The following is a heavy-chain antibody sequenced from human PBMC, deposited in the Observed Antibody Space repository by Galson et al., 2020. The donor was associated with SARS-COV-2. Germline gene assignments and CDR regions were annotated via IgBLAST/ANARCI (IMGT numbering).Heavy chain of an antibody. CDR3: ARVVIYDYFDY. V-gene: IGHV1-2*02. CDR2: INPNSGGT. D-gene: IGHD2-21*01. J-gene: IGHJ4*02. CDR1: GYPFTGYY. Sequence: ASVSVSCKASGYPFTGYYMHWVRQAPGQGLEWMGWINPNSGGTNYAQTFQGRVTMTRDTSNSTAYMELRRLRSDDTAVYYCARVVIYDYFDYWGQGTLVTVSS.